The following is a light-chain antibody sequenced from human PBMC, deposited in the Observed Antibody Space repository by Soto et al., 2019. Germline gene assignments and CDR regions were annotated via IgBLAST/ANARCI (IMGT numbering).Light chain of an antibody. V-gene: IGKV1-6*01. CDR3: LQEYRYPLT. Sequence: AIQMTQSPSSLSASVGDRDTVTCRASQGISSDLGWFQQKPGKAPKLLIYAASSLQSGVPSRFSGRGSGTYFTLTISGLQVEDSATYYCLQEYRYPLTFGGGTKVDIK. CDR2: AAS. CDR1: QGISSD. J-gene: IGKJ4*01.